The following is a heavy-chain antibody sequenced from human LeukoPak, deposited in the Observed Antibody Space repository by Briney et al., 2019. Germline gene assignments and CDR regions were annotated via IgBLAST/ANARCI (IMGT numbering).Heavy chain of an antibody. Sequence: PSQTLSLTCTVSGGSISSGSYYWSWIRQPAGKGLEWIGRIYTSGSTNYNPSLKSRVTISVDTSKNQFSLKLSSVTAADTAVYYCASHDSSGYMPWTDYWGQGTLVTVSS. J-gene: IGHJ4*02. CDR2: IYTSGST. D-gene: IGHD3-22*01. V-gene: IGHV4-61*02. CDR1: GGSISSGSYY. CDR3: ASHDSSGYMPWTDY.